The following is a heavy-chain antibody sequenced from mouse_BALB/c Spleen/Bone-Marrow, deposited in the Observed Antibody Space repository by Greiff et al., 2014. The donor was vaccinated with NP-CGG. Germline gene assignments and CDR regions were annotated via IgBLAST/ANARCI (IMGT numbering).Heavy chain of an antibody. CDR2: IDPANGNP. CDR1: GFNIKDTY. Sequence: EVQLQQSGAELVKPGASVKLSCTASGFNIKDTYMHWVKQRPEQGLEWIGRIDPANGNPKYDPKFQGKATITADTSSNTAYLQLSSLTSEDTAVYYCASYYYGRAWFAYWGQGTLVTVSA. D-gene: IGHD1-1*01. J-gene: IGHJ3*01. CDR3: ASYYYGRAWFAY. V-gene: IGHV14-3*02.